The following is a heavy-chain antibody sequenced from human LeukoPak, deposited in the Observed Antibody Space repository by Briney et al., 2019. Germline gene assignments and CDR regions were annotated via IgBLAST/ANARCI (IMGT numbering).Heavy chain of an antibody. J-gene: IGHJ4*02. CDR1: GYSISSGYY. CDR2: VYRSGNT. D-gene: IGHD5-12*01. Sequence: PSETLSLTCAVSGYSISSGYYWTWIRPPPGKGLEYIGSVYRSGNTYCNPSLKSRVTISVDTSKNQFSLKLTSVTAADTAVYYCARRGGHTGYAPVDYWGQGTLVAVSS. CDR3: ARRGGHTGYAPVDY. V-gene: IGHV4-38-2*01.